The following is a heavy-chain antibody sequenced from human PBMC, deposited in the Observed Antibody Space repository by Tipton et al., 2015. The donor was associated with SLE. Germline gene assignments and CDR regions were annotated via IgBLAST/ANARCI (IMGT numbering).Heavy chain of an antibody. Sequence: TLSLTCTISGASITSGTYYWNWIRQPAGTGLEWIGRIYTFGSTTYNPSLKNRVTISLDTSRNQFSLELGSVTAADTAVYFCARVKRYYDSRGSTWYFYYYMDVWGKGTTVTVSS. CDR1: GASITSGTYY. J-gene: IGHJ6*03. CDR3: ARVKRYYDSRGSTWYFYYYMDV. D-gene: IGHD3-22*01. CDR2: IYTFGST. V-gene: IGHV4-61*02.